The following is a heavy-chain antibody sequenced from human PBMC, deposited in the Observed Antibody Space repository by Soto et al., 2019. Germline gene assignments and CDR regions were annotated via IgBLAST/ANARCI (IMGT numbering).Heavy chain of an antibody. Sequence: ASVKVSCKASGYTFTSSYMHWVRQAPGQGLEWMGIINPSGGSTSYAQKFQGRVTMTGDTSTSTVYMELSSLRSEDTAVYYCARGGDDYGDYGWFDPWGQGTLVTVSS. J-gene: IGHJ5*02. CDR2: INPSGGST. CDR3: ARGGDDYGDYGWFDP. D-gene: IGHD4-17*01. V-gene: IGHV1-46*03. CDR1: GYTFTSSY.